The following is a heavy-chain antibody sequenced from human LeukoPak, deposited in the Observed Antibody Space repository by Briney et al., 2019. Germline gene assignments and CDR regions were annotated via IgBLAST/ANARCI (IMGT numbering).Heavy chain of an antibody. CDR3: ARGGVADLDY. CDR2: IHASGST. D-gene: IGHD1-26*01. J-gene: IGHJ4*02. Sequence: SETLSLTCSVSGGSIRSYYWSWIRQSPGKGLELIGYIHASGSTNYNPSLKSRVTISVDKSKNQFSLKLSSVTAADTAVYYCARGGVADLDYWGQGTLVTVSS. CDR1: GGSIRSYY. V-gene: IGHV4-59*12.